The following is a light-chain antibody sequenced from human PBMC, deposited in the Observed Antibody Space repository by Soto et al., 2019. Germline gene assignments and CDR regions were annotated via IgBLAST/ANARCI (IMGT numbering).Light chain of an antibody. V-gene: IGKV3-20*01. Sequence: EVVFTQSPATLSLAPGEGATLSCRASQSVSSSYLAWYQQKPGQAPRLLIYGASSRATGIPDRFSGSGSGTDFTLTISRLEPEDFAVYYCQQYGSSPWTFGQGTRLEIK. CDR3: QQYGSSPWT. CDR2: GAS. J-gene: IGKJ5*01. CDR1: QSVSSSY.